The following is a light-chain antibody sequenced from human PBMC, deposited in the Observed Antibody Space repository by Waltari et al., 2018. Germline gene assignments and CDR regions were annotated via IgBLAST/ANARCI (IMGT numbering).Light chain of an antibody. CDR3: QQTSTFPVT. V-gene: IGKV1-12*01. CDR1: QGISNW. J-gene: IGKJ4*01. CDR2: SAS. Sequence: DIQMTQSPSSVSASVGDRVTITCRASQGISNWLAWYQQKPGKAPNLLVYSASNLQRGVPERFSGSGSGTEFTLTISSLQPEDFATYYCQQTSTFPVTFGGGTEVEF.